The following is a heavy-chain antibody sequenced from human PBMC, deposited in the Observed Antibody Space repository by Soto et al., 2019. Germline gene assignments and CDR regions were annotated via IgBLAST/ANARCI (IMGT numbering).Heavy chain of an antibody. Sequence: GSLRLSCAAPGFTFSSHAMHWVRQAPGKGLEWVAVISYDGTNKYYADSVKGRFTISRDHSKNTLYLQMNSLSSEDTAVYYCARDEAAAGAYYFDYWGQGALVTVSS. J-gene: IGHJ4*02. V-gene: IGHV3-30*01. CDR3: ARDEAAAGAYYFDY. D-gene: IGHD6-13*01. CDR2: ISYDGTNK. CDR1: GFTFSSHA.